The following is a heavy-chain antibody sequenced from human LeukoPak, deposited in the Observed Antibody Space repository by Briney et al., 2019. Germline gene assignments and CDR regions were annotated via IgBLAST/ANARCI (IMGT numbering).Heavy chain of an antibody. CDR3: ARVRGTYKNFDY. V-gene: IGHV3-72*01. CDR1: GFTFSYHY. D-gene: IGHD5-24*01. J-gene: IGHJ4*02. CDR2: IRNKAKSYTT. Sequence: GGSLRLSCAASGFTFSYHYMDWVRQAPAKALEWVGHIRNKAKSYTTEYAASVKGRYTISRDDSKNSLYLQMNSLKIEGTAVYYCARVRGTYKNFDYWGQGTLVTVSS.